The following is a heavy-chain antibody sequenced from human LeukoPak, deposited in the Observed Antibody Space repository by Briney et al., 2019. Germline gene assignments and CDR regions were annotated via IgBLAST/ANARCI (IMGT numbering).Heavy chain of an antibody. CDR3: ATGGMFGLPADYYYGMVV. V-gene: IGHV1-24*01. J-gene: IGHJ6*02. Sequence: SVKVSCKVSGYTLTELSMHWVRQAPGKGLEWMGGFDPEDDDTIYAQKFQGRVIMTEDTSTDTAYMELSSLRSEDTAVYYCATGGMFGLPADYYYGMVVWGQGTTVTVSS. D-gene: IGHD3/OR15-3a*01. CDR2: FDPEDDDT. CDR1: GYTLTELS.